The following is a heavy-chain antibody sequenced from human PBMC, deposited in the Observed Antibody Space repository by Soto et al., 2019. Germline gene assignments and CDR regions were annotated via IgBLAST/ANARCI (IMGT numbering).Heavy chain of an antibody. J-gene: IGHJ4*02. CDR2: TYYRSKWYN. CDR1: GDSASSNSAA. CDR3: ARDRTEIVDD. Sequence: QSQTLSLTCAISGDSASSNSAAWNWIRQSPSRGLEWLGRTYYRSKWYNDDAVSVKSRITINPDTSKDQFSLQMNSATPEDTGVYYCARDRTEIVDDWGQGTMVTVSS. D-gene: IGHD1-1*01. V-gene: IGHV6-1*01.